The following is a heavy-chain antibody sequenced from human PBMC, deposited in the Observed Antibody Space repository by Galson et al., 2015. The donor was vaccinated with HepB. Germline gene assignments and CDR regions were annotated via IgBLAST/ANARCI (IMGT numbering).Heavy chain of an antibody. CDR3: ARPYSSGWYIGWFDP. Sequence: SLRLSCAASGFTFSSYSMNWVRQAPGKGLEWVSSISSSSSYIYYADSVKGRFTISRDNAKNSLYLQMNSLRAEDTAVYYCARPYSSGWYIGWFDPWGQGTLVTVSS. CDR1: GFTFSSYS. D-gene: IGHD6-19*01. V-gene: IGHV3-21*01. J-gene: IGHJ5*02. CDR2: ISSSSSYI.